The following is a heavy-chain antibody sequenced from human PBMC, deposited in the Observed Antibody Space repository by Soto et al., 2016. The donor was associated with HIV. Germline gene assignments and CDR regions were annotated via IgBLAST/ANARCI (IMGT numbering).Heavy chain of an antibody. D-gene: IGHD3-10*01. J-gene: IGHJ4*02. CDR1: EFAFGNNA. CDR3: AKAGTGAPTTNRYFFDY. CDR2: ITGSGGST. Sequence: EVHLLESGGGLAQPGKSLRLSCTASEFAFGNNAMSWLRQVPGKGLEWVSSITGSGGSTYYADPVKGRFTISRDNSKNTLYLQMNRLRDEDTAIYYCAKAGTGAPTTNRYFFDYWGQGTLVTVSS. V-gene: IGHV3-23*01.